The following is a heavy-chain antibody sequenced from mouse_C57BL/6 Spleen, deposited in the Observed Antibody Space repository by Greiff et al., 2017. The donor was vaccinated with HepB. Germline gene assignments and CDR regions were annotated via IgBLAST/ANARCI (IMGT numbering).Heavy chain of an antibody. J-gene: IGHJ4*01. CDR3: AREGLYYAMDY. CDR2: IHPNSGST. Sequence: VQLQQPGAELVKPGASVKLSCKASGYTFTSYWMHWVKQRPGQGLEWIGMIHPNSGSTNYNEKFKSKATLTVDKSSSTAYTQLSSLTSEDSAVYYCAREGLYYAMDYWGQGTSVTVSS. V-gene: IGHV1-64*01. CDR1: GYTFTSYW.